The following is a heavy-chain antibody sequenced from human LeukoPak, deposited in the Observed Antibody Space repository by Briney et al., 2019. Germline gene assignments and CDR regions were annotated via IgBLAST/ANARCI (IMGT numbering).Heavy chain of an antibody. D-gene: IGHD3-16*01. J-gene: IGHJ6*03. CDR1: GYTFTGYY. CDR2: MSPKSGNT. Sequence: ASVNVSCKASGYTFTGYYMHWVRQVTGQGLEWMGWMSPKSGNTDYAQKFKGRVTMTRNTSINTAYLELSGLTSDDTAVYFCARGVGGLGNMDVWGKGTTVIISS. V-gene: IGHV1-8*02. CDR3: ARGVGGLGNMDV.